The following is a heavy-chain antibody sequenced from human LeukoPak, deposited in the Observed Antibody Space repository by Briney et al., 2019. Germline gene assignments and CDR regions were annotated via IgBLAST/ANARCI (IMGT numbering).Heavy chain of an antibody. V-gene: IGHV4-59*01. D-gene: IGHD5-12*01. Sequence: SETLSLTCTVSGGSISSYYWSWIRQPPGKGLEWIGYIYYSGSTNYNPSLKSRVTISVDTSKNQFSLKLSSVTAADTAVYYCARDSGYDFFHWFDPWGQGTLVTVSS. CDR3: ARDSGYDFFHWFDP. J-gene: IGHJ5*02. CDR2: IYYSGST. CDR1: GGSISSYY.